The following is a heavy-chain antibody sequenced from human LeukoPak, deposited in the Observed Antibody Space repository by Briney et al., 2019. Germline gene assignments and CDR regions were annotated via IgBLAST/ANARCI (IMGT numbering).Heavy chain of an antibody. D-gene: IGHD5-18*01. CDR1: GFTFSSYE. J-gene: IGHJ4*02. CDR2: ISSSGSTI. CDR3: ARGGIQLWRPFDY. V-gene: IGHV3-48*03. Sequence: GGSLRLSCAASGFTFSSYEMNWVRQAPGKGLEWVSYISSSGSTIYYADSVKARLPISRDNAKNSLYLQMNSLRAEDTAVYYCARGGIQLWRPFDYWGQGTLVTVSS.